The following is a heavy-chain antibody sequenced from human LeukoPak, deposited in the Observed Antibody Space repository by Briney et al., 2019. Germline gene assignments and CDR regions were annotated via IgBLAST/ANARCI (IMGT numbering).Heavy chain of an antibody. V-gene: IGHV1-2*02. Sequence: GASVKVSCKASGYTFTGYYIHWVRQAPGQGLGWMGWIKPNSGGTNYAQKFQGRVTMTRDTSISTAYMELSRLRSDDTAVYYCARVSSSSYFDYWGQGTLVTVSS. CDR1: GYTFTGYY. CDR3: ARVSSSSYFDY. D-gene: IGHD6-6*01. J-gene: IGHJ4*02. CDR2: IKPNSGGT.